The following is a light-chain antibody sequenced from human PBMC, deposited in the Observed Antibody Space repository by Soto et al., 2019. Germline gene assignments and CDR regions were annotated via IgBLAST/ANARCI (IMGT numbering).Light chain of an antibody. Sequence: SELPQARSGSGSPGQPVAISCTETSSDVGGYNYVSWYQQHPGKAPKLMIYEXNXRPSGAPDRFSGSKSGNTASLTVSGLQAEDEADYYCCSYAGSYYVFGTGTKVTVL. V-gene: IGLV2-8*01. CDR1: SSDVGGYNY. CDR2: EXN. J-gene: IGLJ1*01. CDR3: CSYAGSYYV.